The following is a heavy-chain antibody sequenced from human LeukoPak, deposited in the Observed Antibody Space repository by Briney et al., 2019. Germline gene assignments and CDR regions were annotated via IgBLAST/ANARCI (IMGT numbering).Heavy chain of an antibody. V-gene: IGHV3-23*01. Sequence: PGGSLRLSCAASGFTFNTYVMSWVRQTPGKGLQSVSSIKSGGGTDYADSVKGRFTISRDNSKNTLYLQMNSLRAEDTSIYYCTKVRPPPGSGWYGGDDYWGQGTLVTVSS. CDR1: GFTFNTYV. CDR2: IKSGGGT. J-gene: IGHJ4*02. D-gene: IGHD6-19*01. CDR3: TKVRPPPGSGWYGGDDY.